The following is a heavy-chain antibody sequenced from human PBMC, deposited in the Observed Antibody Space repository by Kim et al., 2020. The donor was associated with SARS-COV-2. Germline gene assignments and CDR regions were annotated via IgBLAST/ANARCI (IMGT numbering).Heavy chain of an antibody. V-gene: IGHV3-23*01. CDR3: AKSDGWSNYGVRFDY. D-gene: IGHD4-4*01. CDR2: ISGSGGST. Sequence: GGSLRLSCAASGFTFSNYAMSWVRQAPGKGLEWVSAISGSGGSTYYADSVKGRFTISRNNSKNTLYLQMNSLRAEDTAIYYCAKSDGWSNYGVRFDYWGQGTLVTVSS. J-gene: IGHJ4*02. CDR1: GFTFSNYA.